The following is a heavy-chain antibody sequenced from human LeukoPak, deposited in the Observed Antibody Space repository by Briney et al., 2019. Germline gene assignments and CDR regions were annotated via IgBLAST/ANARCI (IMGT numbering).Heavy chain of an antibody. D-gene: IGHD2-21*02. Sequence: ASVKVSCKASGYTFTGYYMHWVRQAPGRGLEWMGWINPKSGGTHSAQKFQGRVTMTRDSSISTAYMELSRLTSDDTAVYYCARANCGGDCYRTKGEYFDYWGQGTLVTVSS. J-gene: IGHJ4*02. V-gene: IGHV1-2*02. CDR3: ARANCGGDCYRTKGEYFDY. CDR1: GYTFTGYY. CDR2: INPKSGGT.